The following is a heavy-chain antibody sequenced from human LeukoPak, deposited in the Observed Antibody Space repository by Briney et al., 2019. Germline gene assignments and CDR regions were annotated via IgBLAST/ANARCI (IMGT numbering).Heavy chain of an antibody. J-gene: IGHJ6*04. D-gene: IGHD1-26*01. V-gene: IGHV4-39*07. CDR3: ARDTSEEWEPAWAWDV. CDR2: IYYSGST. CDR1: GGSISSSSYY. Sequence: SETLSLTCTVSGGSISSSSYYWGWIRQPPGKGLEWIGSIYYSGSTYYNPSLKSRVTISVDTSKNQFSLKLSSVTAADTAVSYCARDTSEEWEPAWAWDVWGKGTTVTISS.